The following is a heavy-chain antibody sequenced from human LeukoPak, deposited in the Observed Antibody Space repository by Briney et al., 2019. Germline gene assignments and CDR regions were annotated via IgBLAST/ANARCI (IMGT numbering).Heavy chain of an antibody. D-gene: IGHD3-22*01. Sequence: GASVKVSCKASGYTFTTYGISWVRQAPGQGLEWMGWISTYNGDTNYAQELQGRITMTTDASTSTAYMELRSLRSDDTAVYYCSRDTDNYDSSGYLFDYWGQGTLVTVSS. CDR1: GYTFTTYG. V-gene: IGHV1-18*01. CDR2: ISTYNGDT. J-gene: IGHJ4*02. CDR3: SRDTDNYDSSGYLFDY.